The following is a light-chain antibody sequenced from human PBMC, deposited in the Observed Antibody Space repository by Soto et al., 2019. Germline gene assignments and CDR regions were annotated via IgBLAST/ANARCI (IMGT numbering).Light chain of an antibody. V-gene: IGLV2-8*01. CDR3: SSYAGSNTPYV. CDR1: SSDVGGYNY. Sequence: QSALTQPPSSHGSPGEPVTISCTATSSDVGGYNYVSWYQQHPGKAPKLLIYEVIKRPSGVPDRFSASRSGNTASLTVSGLQAEDEADYYCSSYAGSNTPYVFGTGTKVTVL. J-gene: IGLJ1*01. CDR2: EVI.